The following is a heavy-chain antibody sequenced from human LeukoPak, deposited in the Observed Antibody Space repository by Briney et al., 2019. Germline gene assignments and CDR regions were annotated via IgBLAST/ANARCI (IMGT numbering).Heavy chain of an antibody. V-gene: IGHV3-30*18. CDR2: ISYDGSNK. J-gene: IGHJ5*02. Sequence: GRSLRLSCAASGFTFSSYGMHWVRQAPGKGLEWVAVISYDGSNKYYADSVKGRFTISRDNSKNTLYLQMNSLRAEDTAVYYCAKGVITGSWGQGTLVTVSS. CDR1: GFTFSSYG. CDR3: AKGVITGS. D-gene: IGHD3-16*01.